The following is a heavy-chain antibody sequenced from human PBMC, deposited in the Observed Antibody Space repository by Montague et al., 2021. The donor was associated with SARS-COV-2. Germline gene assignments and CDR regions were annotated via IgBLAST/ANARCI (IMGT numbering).Heavy chain of an antibody. CDR3: ARWDPQTLTVISLRGKSANDY. CDR1: GGSVSSANYF. CDR2: IFYSGST. V-gene: IGHV4-61*01. Sequence: SETLSLTCTVSGGSVSSANYFWSWIRQPPGKGLEWIGYIFYSGSTNYNPSPKSRVTLSVDTSKNQFSLKLRSVTAADTAVYYCARWDPQTLTVISLRGKSANDYWGQGTLVTVSP. D-gene: IGHD4-11*01. J-gene: IGHJ4*02.